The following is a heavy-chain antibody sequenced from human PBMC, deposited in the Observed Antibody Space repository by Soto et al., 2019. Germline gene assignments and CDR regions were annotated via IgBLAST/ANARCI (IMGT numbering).Heavy chain of an antibody. D-gene: IGHD2-2*01. J-gene: IGHJ4*02. CDR1: GGSLSSSSFY. V-gene: IGHV4-39*01. CDR3: SRRWDSTVEFDY. Sequence: SETLSLTCTVSGGSLSSSSFYWGWIRQPPGKGLEWIGSIYYSGSTYYNPSLKSRVTISVDTSKNQFSLKLSSVTAADTAVYYLSRRWDSTVEFDYWGQGTLVTVSA. CDR2: IYYSGST.